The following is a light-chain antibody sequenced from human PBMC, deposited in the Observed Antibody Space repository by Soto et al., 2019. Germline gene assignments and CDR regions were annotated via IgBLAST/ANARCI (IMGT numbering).Light chain of an antibody. J-gene: IGKJ5*01. Sequence: IGVTQSPGALSLSPGERATLSCRASQSVSSSYLAWYQQKPGQAPRLLIYGASSRATGIPDRFSGSGSGTDFTLTISRLEPEDFAVYYCQQYGSSPRTFGQRTRLEIK. CDR3: QQYGSSPRT. CDR2: GAS. V-gene: IGKV3-20*01. CDR1: QSVSSSY.